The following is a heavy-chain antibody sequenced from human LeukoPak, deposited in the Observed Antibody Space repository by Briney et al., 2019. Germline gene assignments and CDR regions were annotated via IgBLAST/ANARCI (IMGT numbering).Heavy chain of an antibody. V-gene: IGHV3-48*03. CDR3: ARESPGATRDY. Sequence: GGSLRLSCAASGFTFSSYEMNWVRQAPGKGLEWVSYISSSGSTIYYADSVKGRFTISTDNAKNSLYLQMNSLRAEDTAVYYCARESPGATRDYWGQGTLVTVSS. D-gene: IGHD1-26*01. CDR1: GFTFSSYE. CDR2: ISSSGSTI. J-gene: IGHJ4*02.